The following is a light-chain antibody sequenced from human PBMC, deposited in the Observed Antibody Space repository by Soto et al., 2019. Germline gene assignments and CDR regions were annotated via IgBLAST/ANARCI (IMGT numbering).Light chain of an antibody. CDR3: HQYDNWPPWT. V-gene: IGKV1-39*01. CDR1: QSISSY. J-gene: IGKJ1*01. Sequence: DIQMTQSPSSLSASVGDRVTITCRASQSISSYLHWYQQKPGKAPKLLIYAASNLQSGVPSRFSASGSGTDFTLTLNSLQPEDSATYYCHQYDNWPPWTFGQGTKVEIK. CDR2: AAS.